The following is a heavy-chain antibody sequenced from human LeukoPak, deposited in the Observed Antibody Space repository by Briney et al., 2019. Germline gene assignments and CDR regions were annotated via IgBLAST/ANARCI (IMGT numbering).Heavy chain of an antibody. CDR2: IYHSGST. D-gene: IGHD3-22*01. CDR3: ARVLGTMIVEGPFPY. V-gene: IGHV4-38-2*02. CDR1: GYSITSGYY. Sequence: SETLSLTCTVSGYSITSGYYWGWIRQPPGKGLEWIGSIYHSGSTYYNTSLKSRVTISVDTSKNQFSLKLSSVTAADTAIYYCARVLGTMIVEGPFPYWGQGTLVTVSS. J-gene: IGHJ4*02.